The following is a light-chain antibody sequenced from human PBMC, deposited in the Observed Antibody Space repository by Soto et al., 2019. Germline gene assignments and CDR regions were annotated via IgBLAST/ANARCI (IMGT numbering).Light chain of an antibody. CDR2: VAS. J-gene: IGKJ4*01. Sequence: DIQMTQSPSSLSASVGDRVTITCRASQSIGSYLSWYQQKPGKAPQLLINVASTLQSGVPSRFSGSGSGTDFTLAISSLQPEDFATYYCQQSSSTPQTFGGGTRVEIK. CDR1: QSIGSY. CDR3: QQSSSTPQT. V-gene: IGKV1-39*01.